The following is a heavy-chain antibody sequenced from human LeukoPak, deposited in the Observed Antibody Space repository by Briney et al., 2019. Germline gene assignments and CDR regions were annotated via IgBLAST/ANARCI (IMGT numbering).Heavy chain of an antibody. CDR2: TSDDGRKE. J-gene: IGHJ5*02. D-gene: IGHD6-19*01. V-gene: IGHV3-30*04. CDR3: ARAAAETGAFRDNWFDP. Sequence: GRSLRLSCVASGFTFSRYDMHWVRQAPGKGLEWVAVTSDDGRKEIYADSVKGRFTISRDNSKNTLYLEMNSLRGEDTALYYCARAAAETGAFRDNWFDPWGQGTPVTVSS. CDR1: GFTFSRYD.